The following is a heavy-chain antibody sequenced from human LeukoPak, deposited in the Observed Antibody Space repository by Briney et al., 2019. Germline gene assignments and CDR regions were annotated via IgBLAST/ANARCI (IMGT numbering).Heavy chain of an antibody. CDR1: GGSISSYY. D-gene: IGHD3-10*01. CDR2: IYYSGST. J-gene: IGHJ4*02. Sequence: SETLSLTCTVSGGSISSYYWSWIRQPPGKGLEWIGYIYYSGSTNYNPSLKSRVTISVDTSKNQFSLKLSSVTAADTAVYYCARFFDGSGTDYWGQGTLVTVSS. CDR3: ARFFDGSGTDY. V-gene: IGHV4-59*12.